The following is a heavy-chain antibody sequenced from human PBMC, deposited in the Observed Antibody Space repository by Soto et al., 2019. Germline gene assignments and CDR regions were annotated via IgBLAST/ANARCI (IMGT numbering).Heavy chain of an antibody. D-gene: IGHD3-3*01. CDR1: GFTFSSYG. CDR3: ARDRITIFGVALSGMDV. V-gene: IGHV3-33*08. Sequence: GGSLRLSCAASGFTFSSYGMHWVRQAPGKGLEWVAVIWYDGSNKYYADSVKGRFTISRDNSKNTLYLQMNSLRAEDTAVYYCARDRITIFGVALSGMDVWGQGTTVTVSS. CDR2: IWYDGSNK. J-gene: IGHJ6*02.